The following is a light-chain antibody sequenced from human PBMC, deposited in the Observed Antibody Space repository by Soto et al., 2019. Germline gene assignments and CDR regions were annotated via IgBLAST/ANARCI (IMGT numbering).Light chain of an antibody. CDR1: QSVSSY. CDR2: DAS. CDR3: QQRSNWPPLT. V-gene: IGKV3-11*01. J-gene: IGKJ4*01. Sequence: EIVLTQSPATLSLSPGERATLSCRASQSVSSYLAWYQQKPGQAPRLLIYDASNRATGIPARFSGSGSGTDFTRTISCLEPEDYAVYYCQQRSNWPPLTFGGGTKVEIK.